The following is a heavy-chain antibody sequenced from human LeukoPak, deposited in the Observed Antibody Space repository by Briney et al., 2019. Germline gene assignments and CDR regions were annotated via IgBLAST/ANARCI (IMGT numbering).Heavy chain of an antibody. V-gene: IGHV4-39*01. J-gene: IGHJ3*02. CDR2: IYYSGST. Sequence: SETLSLTCTVSGDSISSSSYYWGWIRQPPGKGLEWIGSIYYSGSTYYNPSLKSRVTISGDTSKNQFSLKLSSVTAADTAVYFCARHTHYDFWSGYLDAFDIWGQGTMVSLSS. D-gene: IGHD3-3*01. CDR3: ARHTHYDFWSGYLDAFDI. CDR1: GDSISSSSYY.